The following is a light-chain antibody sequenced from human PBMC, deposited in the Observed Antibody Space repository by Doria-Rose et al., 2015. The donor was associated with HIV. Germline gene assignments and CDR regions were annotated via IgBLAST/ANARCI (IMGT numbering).Light chain of an antibody. J-gene: IGKJ5*01. CDR2: GAS. CDR1: QSVSTD. V-gene: IGKV3-15*01. Sequence: TQSPETLSVSPGESATLSCRASQSVSTDLAWYQHKPGQAHRLPIWGASTRATGIPARFSGSGSGTEFTLTISSLQSEDFAIYFCHQYNNWPTFGQGTRLDIK. CDR3: HQYNNWPT.